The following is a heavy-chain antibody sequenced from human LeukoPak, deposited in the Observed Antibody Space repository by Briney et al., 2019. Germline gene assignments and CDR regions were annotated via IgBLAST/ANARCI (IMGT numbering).Heavy chain of an antibody. CDR1: GYRFTSYW. CDR3: ARLGPGRGYNPRGWFDP. V-gene: IGHV5-51*01. D-gene: IGHD5-24*01. Sequence: GESLKISFKGSGYRFTSYWIGWVRQMPGKGLEWMGIIYPGDSDTRYSPSFQGQVTISADKSISTAYLQWSSLKASDTAMYYCARLGPGRGYNPRGWFDPWGQGTLVTVSS. CDR2: IYPGDSDT. J-gene: IGHJ5*02.